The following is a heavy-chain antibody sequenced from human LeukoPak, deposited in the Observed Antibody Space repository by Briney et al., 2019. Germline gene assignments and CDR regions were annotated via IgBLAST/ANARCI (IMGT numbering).Heavy chain of an antibody. D-gene: IGHD4-11*01. J-gene: IGHJ4*02. CDR2: ISPSGRT. Sequence: SSEALSLTCTVSGVSISGYFWSWIRQPAGKGLEWIGRISPSGRTNYNPSLKIRVTMSLDTSRNQSSLRLNSLTAADTAVYYCARGPPADTVTSYFDYWGQGTLVTVSS. V-gene: IGHV4-4*07. CDR1: GVSISGYF. CDR3: ARGPPADTVTSYFDY.